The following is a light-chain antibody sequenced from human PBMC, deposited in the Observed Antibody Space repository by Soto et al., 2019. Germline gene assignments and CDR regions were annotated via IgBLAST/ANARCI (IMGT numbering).Light chain of an antibody. V-gene: IGKV3-20*01. CDR3: QQYSSSPLT. CDR1: QSVRSSH. J-gene: IGKJ4*01. CDR2: GTS. Sequence: EIVLTQSPGTLSLSPGERATLSCRASQSVRSSHLAWYQQMPGQAPRLLIYGTSNRATGIPDRFSGSGSGTDFTLTISRLEPEACAVYYCQQYSSSPLTFGGGTKVEIK.